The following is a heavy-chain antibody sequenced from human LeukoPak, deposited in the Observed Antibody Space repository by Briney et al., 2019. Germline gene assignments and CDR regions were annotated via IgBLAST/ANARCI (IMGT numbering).Heavy chain of an antibody. CDR2: IYPGDSDT. CDR1: GYSFTSYW. CDR3: ASRPASVGGGFDP. D-gene: IGHD6-13*01. V-gene: IGHV5-51*01. Sequence: GESLKISCKGSGYSFTSYWIGWVRQMPGKGLEWMGIIYPGDSDTRYSPSFQGQVTISADKSISTAYLQWSSLKASDTPLYYCASRPASVGGGFDPWGQGTLVTVSS. J-gene: IGHJ5*02.